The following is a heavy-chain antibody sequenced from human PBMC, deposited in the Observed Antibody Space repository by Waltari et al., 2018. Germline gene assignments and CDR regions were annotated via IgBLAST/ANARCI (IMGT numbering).Heavy chain of an antibody. V-gene: IGHV1-24*01. D-gene: IGHD3-16*02. Sequence: QVQLVQSGAEVKKPGASVKVSCKVSGYTLTELSMHWVRQAPGKGLEWMGGFDPEDGETIYAQKFQGRVTMTEDTSTDTAYMELSSLRSEDTAVYYCATVRLGELSDEGPERNWFDPWGQGTLVTVSS. CDR3: ATVRLGELSDEGPERNWFDP. CDR2: FDPEDGET. J-gene: IGHJ5*02. CDR1: GYTLTELS.